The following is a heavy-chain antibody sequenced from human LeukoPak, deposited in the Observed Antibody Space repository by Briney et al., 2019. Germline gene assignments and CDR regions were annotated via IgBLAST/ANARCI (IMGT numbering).Heavy chain of an antibody. Sequence: GGSLRLSCAASGFTFSSYGMHWVRQAPGKGLEWVAFIRYDGSNKYYADSVKGRFTISRDNSKNTLYLQMNSLRAEDTAVYYCAKDLEDCSSTSCRGDFDYWGQGTLVTVSS. J-gene: IGHJ4*02. CDR2: IRYDGSNK. D-gene: IGHD2-2*01. CDR1: GFTFSSYG. V-gene: IGHV3-30*02. CDR3: AKDLEDCSSTSCRGDFDY.